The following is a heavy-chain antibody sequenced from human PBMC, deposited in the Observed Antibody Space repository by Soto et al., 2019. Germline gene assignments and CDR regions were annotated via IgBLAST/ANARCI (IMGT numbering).Heavy chain of an antibody. CDR3: VQSRCGGDCLQSYSSHSYYGLDV. V-gene: IGHV2-5*02. Sequence: QITLKESGPTLVKPTQTLTLTCTFSGFSLSTIGVGVGWIRQPPGKALEWLALIYWDDDKPYSPSLKSRLTVTKDTSKNQVVLTMTNMDPVDTATYSCVQSRCGGDCLQSYSSHSYYGLDVWGQGTTVTVSS. D-gene: IGHD2-21*02. J-gene: IGHJ6*02. CDR1: GFSLSTIGVG. CDR2: IYWDDDK.